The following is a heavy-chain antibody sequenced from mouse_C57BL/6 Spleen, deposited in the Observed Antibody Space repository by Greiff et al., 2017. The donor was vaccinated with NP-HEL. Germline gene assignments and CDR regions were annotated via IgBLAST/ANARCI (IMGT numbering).Heavy chain of an antibody. V-gene: IGHV1-26*01. CDR1: GYTFTDYY. CDR3: ARPYYYGSSYGYFDV. D-gene: IGHD1-1*01. Sequence: AQLQQSGPELVKPGASVKISCKASGYTFTDYYMNWVKQSHGKSLEWIGDINPNNGGTSYNQKFKGKATLTVDKSSSTAYMELRSLTSEDSAVYYCARPYYYGSSYGYFDVWGTGTTVTVSS. J-gene: IGHJ1*03. CDR2: INPNNGGT.